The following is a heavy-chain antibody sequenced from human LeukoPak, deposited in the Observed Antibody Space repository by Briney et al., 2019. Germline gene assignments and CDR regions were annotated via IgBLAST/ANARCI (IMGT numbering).Heavy chain of an antibody. CDR2: ISGSGGST. V-gene: IGHV3-23*01. CDR3: AKSFYVWGSSGWFDH. D-gene: IGHD3-16*01. Sequence: GGSLRLSCAASGFTFSTYAMSWVRQAPGKGLEWVSAISGSGGSTYYADSVKGRFTISRDNSKNTMYLQMNSLRAEDTALYYCAKSFYVWGSSGWFDHWGQGILVTVSS. J-gene: IGHJ5*02. CDR1: GFTFSTYA.